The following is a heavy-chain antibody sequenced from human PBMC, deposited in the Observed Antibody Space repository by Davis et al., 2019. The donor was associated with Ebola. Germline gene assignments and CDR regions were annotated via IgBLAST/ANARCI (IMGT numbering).Heavy chain of an antibody. J-gene: IGHJ2*01. V-gene: IGHV1-69*13. CDR3: ARHLMVRGVVYWYFAL. CDR1: GGTFSSYA. D-gene: IGHD3-10*01. CDR2: IILIFGTA. Sequence: AASVKVSCKASGGTFSSYAISWVRQAPGQGLEWMGGIILIFGTANYAQKFQGRVTITADESTSTAYMELSSLRSEDTAVYYCARHLMVRGVVYWYFALWGRGTLVTVSS.